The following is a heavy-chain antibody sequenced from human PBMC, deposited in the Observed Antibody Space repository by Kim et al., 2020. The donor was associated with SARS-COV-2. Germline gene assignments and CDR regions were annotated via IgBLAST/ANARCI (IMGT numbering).Heavy chain of an antibody. J-gene: IGHJ4*02. CDR3: ARGYSSGWWGDY. D-gene: IGHD6-19*01. V-gene: IGHV4-59*01. CDR2: IYYSGST. Sequence: SETLSLTCTVSGGSISSYYWSWIRQPPGKGLEWIGYIYYSGSTNYNPSLKSRVTISVDTSKNQFSLKLSSVTAADTAVYYCARGYSSGWWGDYWGQGTLVTVSS. CDR1: GGSISSYY.